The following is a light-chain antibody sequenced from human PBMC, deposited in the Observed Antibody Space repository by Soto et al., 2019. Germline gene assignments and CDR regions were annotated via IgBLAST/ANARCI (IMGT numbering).Light chain of an antibody. CDR3: QQYNNWPPPWT. Sequence: DIQMTQSPSSLSVSVGDRVTITCQASQDISNFLNWYQQKPGKAPKLLINDASNLETGVPSRFSGSGSGTDFTFTISSLQPEDFAVYYCQQYNNWPPPWTFGQGTKVDIK. CDR2: DAS. CDR1: QDISNF. V-gene: IGKV1-33*01. J-gene: IGKJ1*01.